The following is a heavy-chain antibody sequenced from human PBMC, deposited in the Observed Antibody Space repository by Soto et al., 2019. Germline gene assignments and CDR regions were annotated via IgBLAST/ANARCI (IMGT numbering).Heavy chain of an antibody. Sequence: GSLRLSCAAAGFTVSSNYMSWVRQAPGKGLEWVSVIYSGGSTYYGDSVKVRLTISRDNSKNTLYLQMNSLRAEDTAVYYGARDDYDFSWGQGTLGTVSS. CDR2: IYSGGST. V-gene: IGHV3-53*01. J-gene: IGHJ5*02. CDR1: GFTVSSNY. CDR3: ARDDYDFS. D-gene: IGHD3-3*01.